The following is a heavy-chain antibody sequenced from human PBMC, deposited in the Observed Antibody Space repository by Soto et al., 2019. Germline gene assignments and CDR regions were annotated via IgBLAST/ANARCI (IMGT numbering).Heavy chain of an antibody. J-gene: IGHJ4*02. Sequence: PGGSLRLSCAASGFTFSSYAMHWVRQAPGKGLEWVAVISYDGSNKYYADSVKGRFTISRDNSKNTLYLQMNSLRAEDTAVYYCARDHPQYNWNYGGFDYWGQGTLVTVSS. CDR1: GFTFSSYA. CDR2: ISYDGSNK. D-gene: IGHD1-7*01. V-gene: IGHV3-30-3*01. CDR3: ARDHPQYNWNYGGFDY.